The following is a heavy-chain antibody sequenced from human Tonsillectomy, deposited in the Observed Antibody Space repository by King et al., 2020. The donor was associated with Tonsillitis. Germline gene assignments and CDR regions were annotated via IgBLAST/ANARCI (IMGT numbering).Heavy chain of an antibody. V-gene: IGHV3-21*01. D-gene: IGHD4-17*01. J-gene: IGHJ4*02. Sequence: VQLVESGGGLVEPGGSLRLSCAASGFTFNTYTMNWVRQAPGKGLEWVSSISPDSNYIYYADSVKGRFTISRDNAKNSLYLQMSSLRADDTAVYYCARGSYGDYAYWGQGTLVTVSS. CDR2: ISPDSNYI. CDR1: GFTFNTYT. CDR3: ARGSYGDYAY.